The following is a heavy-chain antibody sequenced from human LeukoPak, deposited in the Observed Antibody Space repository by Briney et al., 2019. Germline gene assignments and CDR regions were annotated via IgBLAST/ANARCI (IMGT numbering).Heavy chain of an antibody. D-gene: IGHD6-6*01. CDR3: ARVTLVGAYWFDP. Sequence: ASVKVSCKASGYTFTGYYMHWVRQAPGQGLEWRGWINPNSGGTNYAQKFHGRVTMTRDTSISTAYMERSRLRSDDTAVYYCARVTLVGAYWFDPWGQGTLVTVSS. CDR1: GYTFTGYY. J-gene: IGHJ5*02. CDR2: INPNSGGT. V-gene: IGHV1-2*02.